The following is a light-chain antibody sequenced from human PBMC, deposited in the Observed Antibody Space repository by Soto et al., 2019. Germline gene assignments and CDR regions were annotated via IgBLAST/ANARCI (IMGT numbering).Light chain of an antibody. Sequence: IPLNPSPFSLSPSVGARVTIPCRASQDISSYLAWYQQKPGKAPTLLIYAASTLQSGVPSRFSGSGFGTDFTLTISSLQAEDFASYYCQQLRSYPSTFGGGTKVDIK. J-gene: IGKJ4*01. CDR1: QDISSY. CDR2: AAS. CDR3: QQLRSYPST. V-gene: IGKV1-9*01.